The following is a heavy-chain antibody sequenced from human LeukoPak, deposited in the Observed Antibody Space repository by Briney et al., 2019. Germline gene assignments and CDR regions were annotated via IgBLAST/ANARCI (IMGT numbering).Heavy chain of an antibody. Sequence: SETLSLTCAVYGGSFSGYYWSWIRQPPGKGLEWIGEINHSGSTNYNPSLKSRVTISVDTSKNQFSLKLSSVTAADTAVYYCAREGLTPQIDYWGQGTLVTASS. CDR2: INHSGST. V-gene: IGHV4-34*01. J-gene: IGHJ4*02. CDR3: AREGLTPQIDY. D-gene: IGHD3-9*01. CDR1: GGSFSGYY.